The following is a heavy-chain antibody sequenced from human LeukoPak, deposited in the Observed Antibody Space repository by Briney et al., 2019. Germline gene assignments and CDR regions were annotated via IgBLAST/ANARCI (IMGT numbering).Heavy chain of an antibody. CDR1: GFTFSDYY. Sequence: GGSLRLSCAASGFTFSDYYMSWIRQAPGRGLEWVSYISSSGSTIYYADSVKGRFTISRDNSKNTLYLQMNSLRAEDTAVYYCARDRYATMVRGVIPYYWGQGILVTVAS. J-gene: IGHJ4*02. V-gene: IGHV3-11*04. CDR3: ARDRYATMVRGVIPYY. D-gene: IGHD3-10*01. CDR2: ISSSGSTI.